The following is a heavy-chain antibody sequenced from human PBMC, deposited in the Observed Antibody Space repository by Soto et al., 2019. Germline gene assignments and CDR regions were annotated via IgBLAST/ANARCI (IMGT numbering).Heavy chain of an antibody. D-gene: IGHD6-19*01. CDR1: GFTFSSYS. CDR3: AREVYSSGWYRKHDYYGMDV. J-gene: IGHJ6*02. V-gene: IGHV3-21*01. Sequence: PGGSLRLSCAASGFTFSSYSMNWVRQAPGKGLEWVSSISSSSSYIYYADSVKGRFTISRDNAKNSLYLQMNSLRAEDTAVYYCAREVYSSGWYRKHDYYGMDVWGQGTTVTVSS. CDR2: ISSSSSYI.